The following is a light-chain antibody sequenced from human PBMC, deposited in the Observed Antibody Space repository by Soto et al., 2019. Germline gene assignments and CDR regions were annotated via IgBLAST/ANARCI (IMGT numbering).Light chain of an antibody. Sequence: DVVINKTPLSLSVAPGQPASISCKSSQSLLHITGETFLFWYLQKPGQSPQLLIYEVSTRVSGVPDRFSGSGSGTDFTLEISRVETDDVGIYYCMQSTQLPPTFGQGTRLEN. J-gene: IGKJ5*01. CDR3: MQSTQLPPT. CDR2: EVS. CDR1: QSLLHITGETF. V-gene: IGKV2D-29*02.